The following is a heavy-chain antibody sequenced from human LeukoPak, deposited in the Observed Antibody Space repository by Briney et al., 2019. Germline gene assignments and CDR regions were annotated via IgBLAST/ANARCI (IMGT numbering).Heavy chain of an antibody. Sequence: PSDTLSLTCTVSDGSIGSYYWSWIRQPPGKGLEWIGYIYYTGSTNYNPSLKSRVTISVDTSKNQFSLKLSSVTAADTAVYYCARRPGYYGGLDYWGEGTLLIVSS. D-gene: IGHD3-22*01. CDR1: DGSIGSYY. J-gene: IGHJ4*02. V-gene: IGHV4-59*01. CDR3: ARRPGYYGGLDY. CDR2: IYYTGST.